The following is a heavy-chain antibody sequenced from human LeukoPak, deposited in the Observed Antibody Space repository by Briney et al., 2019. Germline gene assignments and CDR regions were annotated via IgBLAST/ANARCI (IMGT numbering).Heavy chain of an antibody. CDR2: IYYSGST. V-gene: IGHV4-61*01. Sequence: SETLSLTCTVSGGSVSSGSYYWSWIRQPPGKGLKWIGYIYYSGSTNYNPSPKSRVTISVDTSKNQFSLKLSSVTAADTAVYYCASPQATVTTFAYWGQGTLVTVSS. CDR1: GGSVSSGSYY. D-gene: IGHD4-17*01. CDR3: ASPQATVTTFAY. J-gene: IGHJ4*02.